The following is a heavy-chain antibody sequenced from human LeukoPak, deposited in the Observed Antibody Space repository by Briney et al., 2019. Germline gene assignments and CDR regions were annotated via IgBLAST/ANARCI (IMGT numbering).Heavy chain of an antibody. J-gene: IGHJ4*02. CDR3: VRGGSGSSYGEFAY. D-gene: IGHD5-18*01. CDR2: IHTDGSST. CDR1: GSTFGSYW. Sequence: GGSLRLSCRASGSTFGSYWMHCIRQAPGEGLIWVSRIHTDGSSTNYAESVKGRFTISRDNAKNTLYLHMNSLTVEDTGVYYCVRGGSGSSYGEFAYWGQGTLVTVSS. V-gene: IGHV3-74*01.